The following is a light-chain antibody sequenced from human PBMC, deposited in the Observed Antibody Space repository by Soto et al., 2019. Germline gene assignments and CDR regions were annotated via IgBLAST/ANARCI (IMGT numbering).Light chain of an antibody. CDR1: SSDVGGYNF. Sequence: QSALTQPASVSGSPGQSITISCTGTSSDVGGYNFVSWYQQHPGKAPELIIYDVSTRPSGVSNRFSGSKSGNTASLTISGLQAEDEADYYCSSYTSSSTLGVFGGGTQLTVL. J-gene: IGLJ3*02. CDR3: SSYTSSSTLGV. CDR2: DVS. V-gene: IGLV2-14*01.